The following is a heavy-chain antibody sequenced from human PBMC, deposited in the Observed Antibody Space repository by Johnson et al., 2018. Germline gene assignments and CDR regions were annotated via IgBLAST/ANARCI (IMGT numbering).Heavy chain of an antibody. V-gene: IGHV4-59*01. CDR3: ARVITGTTYTFDI. CDR1: GGSISSYY. CDR2: IYYTGST. J-gene: IGHJ3*02. Sequence: QVQLQESGPGLVKXSETXSLXCTVSGGSISSYYWSWIRQPPGKGLEFIGYIYYTGSTNYDPALKSRVSISVDKSMNQFSLKLSSVTAADTAMYYCARVITGTTYTFDIWGQGTMVTVSS. D-gene: IGHD1-7*01.